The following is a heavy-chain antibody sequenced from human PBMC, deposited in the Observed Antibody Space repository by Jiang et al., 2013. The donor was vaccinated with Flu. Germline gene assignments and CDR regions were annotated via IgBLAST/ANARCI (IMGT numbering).Heavy chain of an antibody. J-gene: IGHJ4*02. CDR1: GYTFTSYD. CDR2: MNPDSGNT. V-gene: IGHV1-8*01. D-gene: IGHD4-17*01. CDR3: ARGTTRNYGDFES. Sequence: SGAEVKKPGASVKVSCKASGYTFTSYDINWVRQATGQGLEWMGWMNPDSGNTGYAQNFQGRVTMTRNTSIRTVYMELSSLRSEDTAVYYCARGTTRNYGDFESWGQGTLVTVSS.